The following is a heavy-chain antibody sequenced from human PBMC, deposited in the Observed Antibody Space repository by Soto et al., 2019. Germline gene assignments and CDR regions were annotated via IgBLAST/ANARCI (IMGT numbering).Heavy chain of an antibody. J-gene: IGHJ3*02. CDR3: ARTPIYYYDSSGYPRVGAFDI. CDR1: GFTFSSYA. Sequence: GGSLRLSCAASGFTFSSYAMHWVRQAPGKGLEWVAVISYDGSNKYYADSVKGRFTISRDNSKNTLYLQMNSLRAEDTAVYYCARTPIYYYDSSGYPRVGAFDICGQGPMVTV. CDR2: ISYDGSNK. V-gene: IGHV3-30-3*01. D-gene: IGHD3-22*01.